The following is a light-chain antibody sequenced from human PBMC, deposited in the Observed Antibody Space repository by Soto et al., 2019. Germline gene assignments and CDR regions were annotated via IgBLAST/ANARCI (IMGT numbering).Light chain of an antibody. V-gene: IGKV3-20*01. J-gene: IGKJ5*01. CDR1: QSVRSSS. CDR3: QQYGSSIT. Sequence: EIELRQPSGPLYLSPSDRVNIMWRASQSVRSSSLAWYQQRPGQAPRLLIYDISNRATGVPARFSGSGSGTDFTLTISRLEPEDFAVYSCQQYGSSITSGQGTRPEI. CDR2: DIS.